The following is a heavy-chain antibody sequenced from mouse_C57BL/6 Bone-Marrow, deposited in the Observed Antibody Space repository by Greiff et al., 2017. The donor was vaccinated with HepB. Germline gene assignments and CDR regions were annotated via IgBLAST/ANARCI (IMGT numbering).Heavy chain of an antibody. J-gene: IGHJ4*01. CDR2: ISSGSSTI. Sequence: EVKVEESGGGLVKPGGSLKLSCAASGFTFSDYGMHWVRQAPEKGLEWVAYISSGSSTIYYADTVKGRFTISRDNAKNTLFLQMTSLRSEDTAMYYCARRYYYGSSPWDYWGQGTSVTVSS. V-gene: IGHV5-17*01. CDR1: GFTFSDYG. CDR3: ARRYYYGSSPWDY. D-gene: IGHD1-1*01.